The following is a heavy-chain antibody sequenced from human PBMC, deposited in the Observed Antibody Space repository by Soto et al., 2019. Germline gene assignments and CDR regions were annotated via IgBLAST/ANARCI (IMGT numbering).Heavy chain of an antibody. J-gene: IGHJ4*02. V-gene: IGHV3-53*01. D-gene: IGHD5-18*01. CDR1: GFTVHGNY. CDR3: ASARTYNYAFDF. CDR2: VFSGGRT. Sequence: PGGSLRLSCAPSGFTVHGNYMTWVRQASGKGLEWVSVVFSGGRTFYADSVKGRFTISRDTSKNTLSLQMNSLRAEDTAVYFCASARTYNYAFDFWGQGTLVTVSS.